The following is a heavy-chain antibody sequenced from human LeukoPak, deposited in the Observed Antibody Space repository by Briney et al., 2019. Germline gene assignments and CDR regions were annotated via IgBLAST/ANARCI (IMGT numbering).Heavy chain of an antibody. CDR1: GFTFSSYA. J-gene: IGHJ4*02. V-gene: IGHV3-30*04. D-gene: IGHD3-9*01. CDR3: ARVVAPYDILTYFDY. CDR2: ISYDGSNK. Sequence: GGSLRLSCAASGFTFSSYAVHWVRQAPGKGLEWVAVISYDGSNKYYADSVKGRFTFSRDNSKNTLYLQMNSLRAEDTAVYYCARVVAPYDILTYFDYWGQGTLVTVSS.